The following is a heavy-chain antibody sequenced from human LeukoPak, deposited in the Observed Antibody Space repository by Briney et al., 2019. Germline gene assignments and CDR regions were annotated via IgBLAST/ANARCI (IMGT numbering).Heavy chain of an antibody. Sequence: PSETLSLTCTVSGGSISSYYWSWIRQPAGKGLEWIGRIYTSGSTNYNPSLKSRVTMSVDTSKNQFSLKLSSVTAADTAVYYCARGSRAVAGTRILNWFDPWGQGTLVTVSS. CDR2: IYTSGST. CDR3: ARGSRAVAGTRILNWFDP. D-gene: IGHD6-19*01. V-gene: IGHV4-4*07. CDR1: GGSISSYY. J-gene: IGHJ5*02.